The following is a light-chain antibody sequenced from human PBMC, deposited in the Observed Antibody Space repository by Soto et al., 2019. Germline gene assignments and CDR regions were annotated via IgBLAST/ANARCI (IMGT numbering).Light chain of an antibody. CDR2: AAS. V-gene: IGKV1-9*01. J-gene: IGKJ4*01. CDR3: QQLRMYPST. Sequence: IQLTQSPSSLSASVGDRVTITCRASQDIALYLAWYQQKPGEAPKLLIYAASTLYGGVPSRFSGSGSGTDFALPITRLQAEDFATYYCQQLRMYPSTFGGGTKVEIK. CDR1: QDIALY.